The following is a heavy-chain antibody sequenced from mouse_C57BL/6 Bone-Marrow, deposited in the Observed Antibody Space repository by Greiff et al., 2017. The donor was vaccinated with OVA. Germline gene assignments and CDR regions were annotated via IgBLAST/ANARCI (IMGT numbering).Heavy chain of an antibody. CDR3: ASWRRPNAMGY. J-gene: IGHJ4*01. D-gene: IGHD6-5*01. V-gene: IGHV1-55*01. CDR1: GYTFTSYW. Sequence: QVHVKQPGAELVKPGASVKMSCKASGYTFTSYWITWVKQRPGQGLEWIGDIYPGSGSTNYNEKFKSKATLTVDTSSSTAYMPLSSLTSEDSAVYYCASWRRPNAMGYWGQGTSVTVSS. CDR2: IYPGSGST.